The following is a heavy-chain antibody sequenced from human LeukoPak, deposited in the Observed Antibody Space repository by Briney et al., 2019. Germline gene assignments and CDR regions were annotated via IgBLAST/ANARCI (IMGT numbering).Heavy chain of an antibody. CDR2: ISKDGSKK. J-gene: IGHJ4*02. Sequence: GSLRLSCAASGSTFSNYGMHWVRQAAGKGLEWVAFISKDGSKKYYGGSVTGRFITSRDNSRNTVYLQMDSLRPEDTAVYYCAKDKGWFRVIDYWGQGTLVTVAS. V-gene: IGHV3-30*18. CDR1: GSTFSNYG. D-gene: IGHD2-15*01. CDR3: AKDKGWFRVIDY.